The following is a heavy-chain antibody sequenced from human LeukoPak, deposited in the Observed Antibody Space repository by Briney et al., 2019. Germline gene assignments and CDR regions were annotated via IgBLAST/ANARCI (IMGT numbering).Heavy chain of an antibody. D-gene: IGHD3-10*01. CDR2: IIPIFGTA. CDR3: ASCWLSGSGSPFDY. J-gene: IGHJ4*02. V-gene: IGHV1-69*05. Sequence: SVKVSCKASGGTFSRYAISWVRQAPGQGLEWMGGIIPIFGTANYAQKFQGRVTITTDESTSTAYMELSSLRSEDTAVYYCASCWLSGSGSPFDYWGQGTLVTVSS. CDR1: GGTFSRYA.